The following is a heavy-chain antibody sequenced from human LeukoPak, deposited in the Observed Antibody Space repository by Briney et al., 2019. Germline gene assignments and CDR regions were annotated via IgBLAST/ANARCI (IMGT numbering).Heavy chain of an antibody. J-gene: IGHJ4*02. CDR2: FYVGVGP. V-gene: IGHV4-4*07. CDR3: ARDTTVASGMQY. D-gene: IGHD6-19*01. CDR1: GGPMYSYY. Sequence: SETLSLTCSVSGGPMYSYYWSWIRQTAGKGLEWIGRFYVGVGPNYNPSLKSRVTMSVDTSKNQFVLKLSAVTAADTAVYYCARDTTVASGMQYWGQGTLVTVSS.